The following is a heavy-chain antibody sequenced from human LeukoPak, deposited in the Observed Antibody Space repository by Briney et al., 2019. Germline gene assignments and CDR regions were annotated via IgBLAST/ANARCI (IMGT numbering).Heavy chain of an antibody. CDR1: GFTFSSYA. CDR2: IYDGDIT. J-gene: IGHJ4*02. D-gene: IGHD3-16*02. CDR3: ATDKGYLDH. V-gene: IGHV3-23*03. Sequence: GGSLRLSCAASGFTFSSYAMSWVRQAPGKGLEWVSVIYDGDITYYTDSVKGRFTISRDTSKNTVYLQMNSLRVEDTAIYYCATDKGYLDHWGQGTLVTVSS.